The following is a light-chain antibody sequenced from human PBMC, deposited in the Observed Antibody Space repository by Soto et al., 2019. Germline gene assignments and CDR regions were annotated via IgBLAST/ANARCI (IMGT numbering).Light chain of an antibody. J-gene: IGLJ1*01. Sequence: QSALTQPPSASGSPGQSVAISCTVTSSDVGGYNYVSWYQQHPGKAPKLMIYEVNKRPSGVPDRFSGSKSGNTASLTVSGLQAADEADYYCSSYAGSSNVFGTGTKVTV. CDR3: SSYAGSSNV. V-gene: IGLV2-8*01. CDR1: SSDVGGYNY. CDR2: EVN.